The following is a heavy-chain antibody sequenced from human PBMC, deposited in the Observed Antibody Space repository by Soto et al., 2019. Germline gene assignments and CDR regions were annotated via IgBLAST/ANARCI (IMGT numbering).Heavy chain of an antibody. V-gene: IGHV1-46*01. D-gene: IGHD3-3*01. CDR1: GYALTDHY. J-gene: IGHJ4*02. CDR2: ISPDGGST. CDR3: ARAPRGGVIIVITWAQIDY. Sequence: ASVKVSCKASGYALTDHYIHWVRQAPGQGLEWMGIISPDGGSTRYSQKFQARITMTRDTSTSTVYMELSSLRSEDTAVYYCARAPRGGVIIVITWAQIDYWGQGTLVTVSS.